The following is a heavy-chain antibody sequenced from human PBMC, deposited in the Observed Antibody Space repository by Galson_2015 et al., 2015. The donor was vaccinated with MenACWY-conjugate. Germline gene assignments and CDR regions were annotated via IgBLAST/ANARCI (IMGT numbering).Heavy chain of an antibody. CDR2: IRYDGSNK. J-gene: IGHJ6*03. D-gene: IGHD2-2*02. CDR3: AKGYCSSTSCYSLTFYYMDV. Sequence: SLRLSCAASGFTFSNYGMHWVRKAPGKGLEWADFIRYDGSNKYYADSVKGRFTISRDNSKNTMNLQMNSLRVEDTAVYYCAKGYCSSTSCYSLTFYYMDVWGKGTPVTVSS. V-gene: IGHV3-30*02. CDR1: GFTFSNYG.